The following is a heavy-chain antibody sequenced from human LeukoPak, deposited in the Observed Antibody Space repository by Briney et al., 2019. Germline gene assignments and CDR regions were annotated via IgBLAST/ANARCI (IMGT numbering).Heavy chain of an antibody. J-gene: IGHJ6*03. CDR1: GGSISSSNYY. D-gene: IGHD5-24*01. Sequence: PSETLSLTCSVSGGSISSSNYYWGWIRQPPGKGLEWIGSIYYSGSTNYNPSLKSRVTMSVDTSKNQFSLKLSSVTAADTAVYYCARDLDGLYYMDVWGKGTTVTVSS. CDR2: IYYSGST. V-gene: IGHV4-39*07. CDR3: ARDLDGLYYMDV.